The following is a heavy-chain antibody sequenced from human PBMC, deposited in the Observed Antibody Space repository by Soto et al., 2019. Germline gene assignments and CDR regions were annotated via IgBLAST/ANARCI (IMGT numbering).Heavy chain of an antibody. V-gene: IGHV3-23*01. CDR3: AKDPLKYYDSSGYWDNWFDP. J-gene: IGHJ5*02. Sequence: GGSLRLSCAASGFTFSSYAMSWVRQAPGKGLEWVSAISGSGGSTYYADSVKGRFTISRDNSKNTLYLQMSSLRAEDTAVYYCAKDPLKYYDSSGYWDNWFDPWGQGTLVTVSS. D-gene: IGHD3-22*01. CDR2: ISGSGGST. CDR1: GFTFSSYA.